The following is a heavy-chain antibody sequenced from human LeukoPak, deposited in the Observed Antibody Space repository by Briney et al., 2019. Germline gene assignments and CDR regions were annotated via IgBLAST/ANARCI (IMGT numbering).Heavy chain of an antibody. CDR1: GFTVSSNY. J-gene: IGHJ4*02. D-gene: IGHD1-26*01. V-gene: IGHV3-53*01. CDR3: ASGSYYTALTFDY. Sequence: PGGSLRLSCAASGFTVSSNYMSWIRQAPGKGLEWVSDIYSGGSTYYADSVKSRFTISRDNYKNTFDLQMNSLRAEDTAVYYCASGSYYTALTFDYWGQGTLVTVSS. CDR2: IYSGGST.